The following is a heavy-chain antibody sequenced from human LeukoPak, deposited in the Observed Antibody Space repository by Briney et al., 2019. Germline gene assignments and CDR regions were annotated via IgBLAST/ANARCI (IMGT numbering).Heavy chain of an antibody. D-gene: IGHD3-3*01. CDR2: IRYDGSNK. CDR3: AKDYDFWSGHNPDY. V-gene: IGHV3-30*02. Sequence: GGSLRLSCAASGFTFSSYGMHWVRQAPGKGLEWVALIRYDGSNKYYADSVKGRFTISRDNSKNTLYLQMNSLRAEDTAVYYCAKDYDFWSGHNPDYWGQGTLVTVSS. J-gene: IGHJ4*02. CDR1: GFTFSSYG.